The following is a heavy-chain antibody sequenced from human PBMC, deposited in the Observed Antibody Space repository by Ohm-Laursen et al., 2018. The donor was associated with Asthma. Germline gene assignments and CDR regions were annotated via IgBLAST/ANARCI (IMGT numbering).Heavy chain of an antibody. V-gene: IGHV1-69*13. CDR1: GYTFTSYG. J-gene: IGHJ4*02. CDR2: IIPIFGTA. D-gene: IGHD6-19*01. Sequence: GASVKVSCKASGYTFTSYGISWVRQAPGQGLEWMGGIIPIFGTANYAQKFQGRVTITADESTSTAYMELSSLRSEDTAVYYCARDQEQWLGDWGQGTLVTVSS. CDR3: ARDQEQWLGD.